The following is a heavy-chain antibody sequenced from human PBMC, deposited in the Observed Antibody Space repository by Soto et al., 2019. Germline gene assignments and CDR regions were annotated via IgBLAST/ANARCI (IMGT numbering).Heavy chain of an antibody. CDR3: ASDSPSIQSFDY. CDR2: IYYSGST. J-gene: IGHJ4*02. V-gene: IGHV4-31*03. Sequence: QVQLQESGPGLVKPSQTLSLTCTVSGGSISSGGYYWSWIRQHPGKGLEGIGYIYYSGSTYYNPSLKSRVTISVDTSKNQFSLELSSVTAADTAVYYCASDSPSIQSFDYWGQGTLVTVSS. CDR1: GGSISSGGYY. D-gene: IGHD4-4*01.